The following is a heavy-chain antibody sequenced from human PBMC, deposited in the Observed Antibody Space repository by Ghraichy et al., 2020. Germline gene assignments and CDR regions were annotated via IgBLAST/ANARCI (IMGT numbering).Heavy chain of an antibody. Sequence: LSLTCAASGFTFSSYAMSWVRQAPGKGLEWVSAISGSGGSTYYADSVKGRFTISRDNSKNTLYLQMNSLRAEDTAVYYCANPRGDYGDYEGAFDIWGQGTMVTVSS. D-gene: IGHD4-17*01. CDR3: ANPRGDYGDYEGAFDI. CDR2: ISGSGGST. CDR1: GFTFSSYA. J-gene: IGHJ3*02. V-gene: IGHV3-23*01.